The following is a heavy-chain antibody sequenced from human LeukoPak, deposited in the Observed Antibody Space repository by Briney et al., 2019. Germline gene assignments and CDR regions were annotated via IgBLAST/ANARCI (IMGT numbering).Heavy chain of an antibody. J-gene: IGHJ5*02. CDR1: GYTFTSYG. CDR2: ISAYNGNT. CDR3: ARASLVAARPGYWFDP. V-gene: IGHV1-18*01. D-gene: IGHD6-6*01. Sequence: ASVKVSCKASGYTFTSYGISWVRQAPGQGLAWMGWISAYNGNTNYAQKLQGRVTMTTDTSTSTAYIELRSLRSDDTAVYYCARASLVAARPGYWFDPWGQGTLVTVSS.